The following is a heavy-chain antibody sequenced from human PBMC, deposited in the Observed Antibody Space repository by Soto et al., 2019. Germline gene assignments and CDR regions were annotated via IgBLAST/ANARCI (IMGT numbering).Heavy chain of an antibody. Sequence: EEQLVESGGALVRPGESLRLSCAASGISTSSYWMGWVRQAPGRGLEWVASIKNDGSEKYYMDSLKGGFTISRDNALNSLYLQMNSLRAEDTAVYFCVTGYHSDYWGQGTLVTVSS. J-gene: IGHJ4*02. CDR3: VTGYHSDY. CDR2: IKNDGSEK. CDR1: GISTSSYW. D-gene: IGHD5-18*01. V-gene: IGHV3-7*03.